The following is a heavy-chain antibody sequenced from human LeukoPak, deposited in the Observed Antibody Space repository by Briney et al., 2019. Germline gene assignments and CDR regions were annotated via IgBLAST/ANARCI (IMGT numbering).Heavy chain of an antibody. Sequence: ASVKVSFKSSGYTFTSYDINWVRQATGPGHGRMGWMNPNSGNTVYAQKFQGRVTMTRNTSISTVYMELSSLRSEDTAVYYCARGSITIFGVVIKANDAFDIWGQGTMVTVSS. CDR2: MNPNSGNT. D-gene: IGHD3-3*01. CDR3: ARGSITIFGVVIKANDAFDI. J-gene: IGHJ3*02. CDR1: GYTFTSYD. V-gene: IGHV1-8*01.